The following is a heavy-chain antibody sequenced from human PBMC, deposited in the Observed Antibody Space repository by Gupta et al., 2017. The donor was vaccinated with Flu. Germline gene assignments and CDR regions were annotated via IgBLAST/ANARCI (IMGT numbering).Heavy chain of an antibody. CDR3: VKDSGVSIFGVLNPFDP. CDR2: ISHDGSNK. D-gene: IGHD3-3*01. CDR1: EFTFSRYA. V-gene: IGHV3-30*18. Sequence: QGQLVESGGGVVQPGTSLRLSCAASEFTFSRYAMHWVRQAPGKGLEWVAAISHDGSNKYYADSVTGRFTMSRDNSKNTLYLQMNSLRSEDTAVYYCVKDSGVSIFGVLNPFDPWGQGTLVTVSS. J-gene: IGHJ5*02.